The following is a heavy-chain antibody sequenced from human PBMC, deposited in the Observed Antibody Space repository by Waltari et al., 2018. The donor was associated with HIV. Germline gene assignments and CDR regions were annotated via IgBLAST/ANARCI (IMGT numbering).Heavy chain of an antibody. D-gene: IGHD6-19*01. Sequence: QLQLQESGPGLVKPSETLSLTCTVSGRSISSSRYYCGWIRQPPGKGLEWSGSIFYSVSTDFNPSLKSLVTISVDTSKNQFSLKLSSVTAADTAVYYCARQDSSGSQNFDYWGQGTLVTVSS. CDR3: ARQDSSGSQNFDY. CDR2: IFYSVST. J-gene: IGHJ4*02. V-gene: IGHV4-39*01. CDR1: GRSISSSRYY.